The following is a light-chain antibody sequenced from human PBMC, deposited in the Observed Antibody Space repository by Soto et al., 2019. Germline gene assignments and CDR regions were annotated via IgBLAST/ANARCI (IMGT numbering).Light chain of an antibody. CDR1: QSVSSY. V-gene: IGKV3-11*01. Sequence: EIVLTQSPSTLSLSPGERDTLSCRASQSVSSYLAWYQQKPGQAPRLLIYDASNRATGIPARFSGSGSGTDFTLTISSLEPEDFAVYYCQHRYNWLITFGQGTRLEIK. J-gene: IGKJ5*01. CDR2: DAS. CDR3: QHRYNWLIT.